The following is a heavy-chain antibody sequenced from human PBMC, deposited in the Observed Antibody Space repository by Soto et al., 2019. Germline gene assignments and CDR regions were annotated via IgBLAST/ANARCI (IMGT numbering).Heavy chain of an antibody. D-gene: IGHD3-22*01. Sequence: QVQLQVSGPGLLKASVTLSLTCSVSGGSVSSGSYYWNWIRQTPGKGLEWIAFISYSGSTSYNPSLKSRVTISVDKSKNQFSLRLSSVTAADTAMYFCARNPYYSDGHFDYWAQGTLVTVSA. CDR1: GGSVSSGSYY. CDR2: ISYSGST. CDR3: ARNPYYSDGHFDY. V-gene: IGHV4-61*01. J-gene: IGHJ4*02.